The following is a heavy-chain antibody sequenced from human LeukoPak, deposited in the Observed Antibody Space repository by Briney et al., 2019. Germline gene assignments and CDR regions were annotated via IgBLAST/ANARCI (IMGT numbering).Heavy chain of an antibody. J-gene: IGHJ4*02. CDR3: ARDLFTMVRGAKRGYDY. Sequence: SETLSLTCTVSGGSISSYYWSWIRQPAGKGLEWIGRIYTSGSTNYNPSLKSRVTMSVDTSKNQFSLKLSSVTAADTAVYYCARDLFTMVRGAKRGYDYWGQGTLVTVSS. D-gene: IGHD3-10*01. CDR1: GGSISSYY. V-gene: IGHV4-4*07. CDR2: IYTSGST.